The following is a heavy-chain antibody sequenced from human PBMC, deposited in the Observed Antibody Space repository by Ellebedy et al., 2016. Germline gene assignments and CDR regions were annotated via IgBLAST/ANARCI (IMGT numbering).Heavy chain of an antibody. CDR1: GFTFTSSA. V-gene: IGHV1-58*01. CDR3: AAAYYYDSSGYYFGGGDYGMDV. CDR2: IVVGSGNT. J-gene: IGHJ6*02. D-gene: IGHD3-22*01. Sequence: SVKVSCKASGFTFTSSAVRWVRQARGQRLEWIGWIVVGSGNTNYAQKFQERVTITRDMSTSTAYMELSSLRSEDTAVYYCAAAYYYDSSGYYFGGGDYGMDVWGQGTTVTVSS.